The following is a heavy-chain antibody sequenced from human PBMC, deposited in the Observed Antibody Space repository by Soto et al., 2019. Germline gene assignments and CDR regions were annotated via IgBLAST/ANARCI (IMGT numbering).Heavy chain of an antibody. J-gene: IGHJ4*02. CDR3: ATLAHCGGDCPDC. CDR2: MNPNSGNT. V-gene: IGHV1-8*01. Sequence: ASVKVSCKASGYTFTSYDINWVRQATGQGLEWMGWMNPNSGNTGYAQKFQGRVTMTRNTSISTAYMELSSLRSEDTAVYYCATLAHCGGDCPDCWGQGTLVTVSS. CDR1: GYTFTSYD. D-gene: IGHD2-21*01.